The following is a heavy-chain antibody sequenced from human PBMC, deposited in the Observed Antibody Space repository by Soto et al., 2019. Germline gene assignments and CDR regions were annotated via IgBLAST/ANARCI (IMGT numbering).Heavy chain of an antibody. J-gene: IGHJ4*02. CDR3: ARHRIKVVWRGFDF. V-gene: IGHV4-39*01. Sequence: SETLSLTCTVSTDSSSFTNSYWGWIRQPPGKGLQWIGSSSYNGGTFYIPSLKGRVVISFDTSKKQSSLQVTSVTAADTAVYFCARHRIKVVWRGFDFWGLGSPVTVSS. D-gene: IGHD3-10*01. CDR2: SSYNGGT. CDR1: TDSSSFTNSY.